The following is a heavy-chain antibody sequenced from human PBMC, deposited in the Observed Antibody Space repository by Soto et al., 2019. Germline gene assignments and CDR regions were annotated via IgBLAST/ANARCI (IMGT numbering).Heavy chain of an antibody. CDR3: AKPPDSGSYQPADY. CDR2: ISGSGGST. V-gene: IGHV3-23*01. CDR1: GFTFSSYA. D-gene: IGHD1-26*01. Sequence: GGSLRLSCAASGFTFSSYAMSWVRQAPGKGLEWVSAISGSGGSTYYADSVKGRFTISRDNSKNTLYLQMNSLRAEDTAVYYCAKPPDSGSYQPADYWGQGTLVTVSS. J-gene: IGHJ4*02.